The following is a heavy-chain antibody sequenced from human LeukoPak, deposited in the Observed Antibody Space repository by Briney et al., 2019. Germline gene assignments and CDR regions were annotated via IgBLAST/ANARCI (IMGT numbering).Heavy chain of an antibody. CDR3: AKVPELHSLRVFYI. J-gene: IGHJ3*02. CDR2: ITCDGSNT. Sequence: GRSLRLSCAAPGFTFSSYGMHWVRQAPGKGLEWVAAITCDGSNTYYADSVKGRFTISRDNSKNTLYLQMNSLRAEDTAVYYCAKVPELHSLRVFYIWGERTMGTLSS. V-gene: IGHV3-30*18. CDR1: GFTFSSYG. D-gene: IGHD1-26*01.